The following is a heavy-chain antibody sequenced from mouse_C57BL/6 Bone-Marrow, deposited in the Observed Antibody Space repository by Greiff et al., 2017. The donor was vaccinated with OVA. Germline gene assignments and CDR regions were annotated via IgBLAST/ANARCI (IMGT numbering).Heavy chain of an antibody. CDR1: GFTFSDYY. D-gene: IGHD1-1*01. J-gene: IGHJ2*01. CDR2: INYDGSST. V-gene: IGHV5-16*01. CDR3: ARERDYYGKVFDY. Sequence: EVHLVESEGGLVQPGSSMKLSCTASGFTFSDYYMAWVRQVPEKGLEWVANINYDGSSTYYLDSLKSRFIISRDNAKNILYLQMSSLKSEDTATYYCARERDYYGKVFDYWGQGTTLTVSS.